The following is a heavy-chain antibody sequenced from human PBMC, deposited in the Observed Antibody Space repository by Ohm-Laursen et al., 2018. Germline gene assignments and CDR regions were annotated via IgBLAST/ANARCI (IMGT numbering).Heavy chain of an antibody. CDR3: ARAGGPLNYYGMDV. J-gene: IGHJ6*02. D-gene: IGHD3-10*01. V-gene: IGHV2-70*11. CDR1: GFSLSTSGMC. Sequence: PTQTLTLTSTFSGFSLSTSGMCVSWIRQPPGKALEWLARIDWDDDKYYSTSLKTRLTISKDTSKNQVVLTMTNMDPVDTATYYCARAGGPLNYYGMDVWGQGTTVTVSS. CDR2: IDWDDDK.